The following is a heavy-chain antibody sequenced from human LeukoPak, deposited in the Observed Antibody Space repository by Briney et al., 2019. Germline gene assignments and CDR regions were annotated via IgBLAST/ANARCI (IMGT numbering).Heavy chain of an antibody. CDR2: IYGSGST. J-gene: IGHJ5*02. CDR3: ARDSGTTGEVKFDP. V-gene: IGHV4-4*07. Sequence: PSETLSLTCTVSGGSIRSYWSWIRQPAGKGLEWIGRIYGSGSTDYNPSLKSRVAMSIDTSKNQISLNLISVTAADTAVYYCARDSGTTGEVKFDPWGQGILVTVSS. D-gene: IGHD3-10*01. CDR1: GGSIRSY.